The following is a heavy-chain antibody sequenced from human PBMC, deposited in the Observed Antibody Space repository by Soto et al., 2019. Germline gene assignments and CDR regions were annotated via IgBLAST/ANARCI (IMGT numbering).Heavy chain of an antibody. CDR2: ISSSSSTI. J-gene: IGHJ6*02. CDR1: GFTFSSYS. Sequence: GGSLRLSCAASGFTFSSYSMNWVRQAPGKGLEWVSYISSSSSTIYYAESVKGRFTISRDNAKNSLYLQMNSLRDEDTAVYYCARGGGDIVVVPAAMSGMDVWGQGTTVTVSS. V-gene: IGHV3-48*02. CDR3: ARGGGDIVVVPAAMSGMDV. D-gene: IGHD2-2*01.